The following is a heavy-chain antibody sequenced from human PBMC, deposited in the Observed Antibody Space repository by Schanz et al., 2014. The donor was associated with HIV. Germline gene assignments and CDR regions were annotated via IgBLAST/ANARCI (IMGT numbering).Heavy chain of an antibody. J-gene: IGHJ5*02. Sequence: QVQLVESGGGVVQPGRSLRLSCAASGFTFSSYGMHWVRQAPGKGLEWVAVISYDRRNKYYADSVKGRFTISRDNSRNTLYLQMISLRVEDTAVYYCAKDAYSSNYINWVDPWGQGTLVTVSS. D-gene: IGHD6-13*01. V-gene: IGHV3-30*18. CDR1: GFTFSSYG. CDR3: AKDAYSSNYINWVDP. CDR2: ISYDRRNK.